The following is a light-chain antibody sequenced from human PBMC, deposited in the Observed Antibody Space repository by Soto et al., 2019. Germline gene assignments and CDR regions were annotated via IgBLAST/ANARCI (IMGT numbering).Light chain of an antibody. J-gene: IGLJ2*01. Sequence: QSVLTQPPSVSGAPGQRVTISCTGSSSNIGAGYDVHWYQQLPGTARKLLIYGNSTRPSGVPDRFSGSKSGTSASLAITGLQAEDETDYYCQSYDSSLSVVFGGGTKLTVL. CDR2: GNS. CDR1: SSNIGAGYD. CDR3: QSYDSSLSVV. V-gene: IGLV1-40*01.